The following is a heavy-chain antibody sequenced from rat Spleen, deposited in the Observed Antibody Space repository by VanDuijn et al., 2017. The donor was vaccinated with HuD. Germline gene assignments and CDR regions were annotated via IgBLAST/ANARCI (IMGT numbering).Heavy chain of an antibody. D-gene: IGHD1-1*01. Sequence: EVQLVESGGGLVQPGRSMKLSCAASGLSFSDYAMAWVRQFPKKGLEWVAIIIHDGSGTYYRDSVKGRFTASRDDAKNTQYLQMNSLRSEDTATYYCTRGGYYRYWGQGVMVTVSS. CDR1: GLSFSDYA. CDR2: IIHDGSGT. J-gene: IGHJ2*01. V-gene: IGHV5-7*01. CDR3: TRGGYYRY.